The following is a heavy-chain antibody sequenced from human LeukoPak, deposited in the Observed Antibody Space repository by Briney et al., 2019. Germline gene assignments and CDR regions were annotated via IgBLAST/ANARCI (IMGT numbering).Heavy chain of an antibody. CDR2: ISSGGRMI. V-gene: IGHV3-48*03. D-gene: IGHD2-2*01. J-gene: IGHJ5*02. CDR3: EADVVVVPAAIPPLDP. CDR1: GFSFDSYD. Sequence: GGPLRLSCAASGFSFDSYDMNWVPRAPGKGREGVSYISSGGRMIYYADSVKGRFTISRDNAKNSLYLQMNSLRAEDTAVYYCEADVVVVPAAIPPLDPWGQGTLVTVSS.